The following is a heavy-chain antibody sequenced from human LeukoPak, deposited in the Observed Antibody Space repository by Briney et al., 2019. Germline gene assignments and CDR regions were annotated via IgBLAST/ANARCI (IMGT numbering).Heavy chain of an antibody. J-gene: IGHJ6*03. CDR1: GFTFSSYE. CDR2: ISSSGTTI. CDR3: ARDPQDYYYRDV. Sequence: GGSLRLSCAASGFTFSSYEMNWVRQAPGKGLEWVSYISSSGTTIYYADSVKGRFTISRDNAKNSLYLQMNSLRAEDTAVYYCARDPQDYYYRDVWGKGTTVTVSS. V-gene: IGHV3-48*03.